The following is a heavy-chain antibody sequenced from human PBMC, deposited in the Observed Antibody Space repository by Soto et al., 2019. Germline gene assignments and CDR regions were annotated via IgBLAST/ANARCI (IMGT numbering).Heavy chain of an antibody. CDR2: IDPSDSYT. V-gene: IGHV5-10-1*01. CDR3: ARHSYSSSWYKYYYGMDV. CDR1: VYSFTSYW. Sequence: GESLKIACKGSVYSFTSYWISGVRQMPGKGLEWMGRIDPSDSYTNYSPSFQGHVTISADKSISTAYLQWSSLKASDTAMYYCARHSYSSSWYKYYYGMDVWGQGTTVTVSS. J-gene: IGHJ6*02. D-gene: IGHD6-13*01.